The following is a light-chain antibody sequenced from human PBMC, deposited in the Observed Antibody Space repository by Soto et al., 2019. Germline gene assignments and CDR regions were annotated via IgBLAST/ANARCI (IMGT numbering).Light chain of an antibody. CDR1: QSVTSY. Sequence: EIVLTQSPATLSLSPGEIATLSFRASQSVTSYLAWYQQKPGQTPRLLIYDTSTRATGVPARFSGSRSGPAFTLTINSLQSEDFAIYYCQTYNNWPLNFGGGTKVDIK. J-gene: IGKJ4*01. CDR3: QTYNNWPLN. CDR2: DTS. V-gene: IGKV3-15*01.